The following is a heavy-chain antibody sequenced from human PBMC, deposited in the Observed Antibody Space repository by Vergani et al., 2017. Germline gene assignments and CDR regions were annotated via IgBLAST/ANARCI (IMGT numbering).Heavy chain of an antibody. J-gene: IGHJ4*02. CDR2: ISASGGTT. Sequence: EVQLLESGGALVQPGGSLRLSCEASGFTFIDYAMSWIRQAPGMGLEWISAISASGGTTFYADSEKSRFTISKDLSTNILYLDMTSLITEDTAIYYCAKGRRYYGSESHCMDAWGQGTPVTVVS. V-gene: IGHV3-23*01. CDR1: GFTFIDYA. D-gene: IGHD3-10*01. CDR3: AKGRRYYGSESHCMDA.